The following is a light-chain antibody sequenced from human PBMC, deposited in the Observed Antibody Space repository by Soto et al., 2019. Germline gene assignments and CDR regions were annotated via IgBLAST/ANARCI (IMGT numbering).Light chain of an antibody. CDR2: GDS. CDR3: PTYTAASREI. V-gene: IGLV2-14*01. Sequence: QSVLTQPASVSASPGQSITISCTGTRNDVGLSNYVSWYQHHPGNAPKLIIYGDSDRPSWVSNRFSSTTSCNTGSLTISGLQAEDDAEYDGPTYTAASREIFGTGTKVTVL. CDR1: RNDVGLSNY. J-gene: IGLJ1*01.